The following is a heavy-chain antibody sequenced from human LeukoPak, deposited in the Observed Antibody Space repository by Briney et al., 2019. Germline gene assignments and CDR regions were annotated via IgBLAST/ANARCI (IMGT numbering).Heavy chain of an antibody. CDR2: ISSTGGTT. Sequence: PGGSLRLSCAASGITFSSYGMSWVRQAPGKGLEWVSSISSTGGTTDYAAPVKGRFTISRDDSKNTLYLQMNSLKTEDTAVYYCTTETSSGYYYWGQGTLVTVSS. CDR3: TTETSSGYYY. D-gene: IGHD3-22*01. CDR1: GITFSSYG. J-gene: IGHJ4*02. V-gene: IGHV3-15*01.